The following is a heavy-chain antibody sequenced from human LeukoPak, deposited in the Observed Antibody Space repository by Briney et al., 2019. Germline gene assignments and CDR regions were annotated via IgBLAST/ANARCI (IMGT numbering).Heavy chain of an antibody. Sequence: ASVKVSCTASGYTFTTYGINWVRQAPGQGLEWMGWISAYNGKTNYAQKFQGTVTMTTDTSTSTAYLELRSLRSDDTAIYYCARDLIAVRPGWLDPWGQGTLVAVSS. CDR1: GYTFTTYG. V-gene: IGHV1-18*01. D-gene: IGHD6-6*01. CDR2: ISAYNGKT. J-gene: IGHJ5*02. CDR3: ARDLIAVRPGWLDP.